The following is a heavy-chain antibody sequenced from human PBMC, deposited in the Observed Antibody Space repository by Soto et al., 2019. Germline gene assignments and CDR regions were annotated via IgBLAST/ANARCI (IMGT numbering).Heavy chain of an antibody. CDR1: GYTFTSHY. CDR2: INPSGGDT. V-gene: IGHV1-46*03. Sequence: QVHLVQSGAEVKKPGASVKVSCKASGYTFTSHYMHWVRQAPGQGPEWMGIINPSGGDTTYAQKFPGRVTVTRDTSTSTVYMELSSLRSEDTAVYYCTRDWNYYGSGSYYCDHWGQGTLVTVSS. D-gene: IGHD3-10*01. CDR3: TRDWNYYGSGSYYCDH. J-gene: IGHJ4*02.